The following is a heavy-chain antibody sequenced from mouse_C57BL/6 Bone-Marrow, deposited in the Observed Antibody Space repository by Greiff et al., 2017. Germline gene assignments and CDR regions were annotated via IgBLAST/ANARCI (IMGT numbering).Heavy chain of an antibody. V-gene: IGHV1-72*01. J-gene: IGHJ2*01. CDR2: IDPHSGGT. CDR1: GYTFTSYC. Sequence: QVQLQQSGAELVKPGASVKLSCKASGYTFTSYCMHWVKQRPGRGLEWIGRIDPHSGGTEYNAKFKSKATLTVDKPSNTAYMPLSSLTSEDSAVYYCARRRSLDYWGQGTTLTVSS. CDR3: ARRRSLDY.